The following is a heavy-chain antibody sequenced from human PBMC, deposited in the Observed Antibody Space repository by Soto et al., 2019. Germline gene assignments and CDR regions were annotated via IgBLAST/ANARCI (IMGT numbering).Heavy chain of an antibody. CDR1: GFTFSSYG. CDR3: AKDRENYDFDY. CDR2: ISYDGSNK. V-gene: IGHV3-30*18. D-gene: IGHD1-7*01. Sequence: GESLKISCAASGFTFSSYGMHWVRQAPGKGLEWVAVISYDGSNKYYADSVKGRFTISRDNSKNTLYLQMNSLRAEDTAVYYCAKDRENYDFDYWGQGTLVTVSS. J-gene: IGHJ4*02.